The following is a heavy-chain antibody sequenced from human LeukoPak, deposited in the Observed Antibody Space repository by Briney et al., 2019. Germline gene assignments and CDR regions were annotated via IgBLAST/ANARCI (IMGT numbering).Heavy chain of an antibody. CDR3: ARSVRGLYYFDY. Sequence: SETLSLTCNVSGGSISSYYWSWIRQPAGQGLEWIGRIYTSGSTNYNPSLKSRVTMSVDTAKNQFSLRLGSVTAADTAVYYCARSVRGLYYFDYWGQGTLVTVSS. CDR1: GGSISSYY. CDR2: IYTSGST. D-gene: IGHD3-16*01. V-gene: IGHV4-4*07. J-gene: IGHJ4*02.